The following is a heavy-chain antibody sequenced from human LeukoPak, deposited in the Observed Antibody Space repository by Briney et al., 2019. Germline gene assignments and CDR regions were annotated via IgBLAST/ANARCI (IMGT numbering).Heavy chain of an antibody. CDR2: ISSGGSII. Sequence: PGGSLRLSCAASGFTFSSYEMNWVRQAPGKGLEWVSYISSGGSIIYYADSVKGRFTISRDNTKNSLYLQMNSLRAEDTAVYYCAELGITMIGGVWGKGTTVTVSS. V-gene: IGHV3-48*03. J-gene: IGHJ6*04. CDR1: GFTFSSYE. CDR3: AELGITMIGGV. D-gene: IGHD3-10*02.